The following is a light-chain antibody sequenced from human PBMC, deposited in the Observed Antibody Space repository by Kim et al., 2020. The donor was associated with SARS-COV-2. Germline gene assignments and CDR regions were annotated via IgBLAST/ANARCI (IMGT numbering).Light chain of an antibody. V-gene: IGKV1-39*01. CDR1: QNINTY. CDR3: QQTYTTPPWT. J-gene: IGKJ1*01. Sequence: SLGDRVTITCRASQNINTYLNWYQQKPGKAPKLLIYAAYSLESRVPSRFNGMGSGTGFTLTISSLQPEDVATYYCQQTYTTPPWTFGQGTKVDIK. CDR2: AAY.